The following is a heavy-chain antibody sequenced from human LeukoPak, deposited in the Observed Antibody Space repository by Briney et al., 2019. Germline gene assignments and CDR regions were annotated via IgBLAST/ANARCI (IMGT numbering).Heavy chain of an antibody. D-gene: IGHD4-11*01. Sequence: SVKVSCKASGGTFSSYAISWVRQAPGQGLEWMGRIIPILGIANYAQKFQGRVTITADKSTSTAYMELSSLRSEDTAVYYCARGPTVTHFDYWGQGTLVTVSS. CDR3: ARGPTVTHFDY. CDR1: GGTFSSYA. V-gene: IGHV1-69*04. CDR2: IIPILGIA. J-gene: IGHJ4*02.